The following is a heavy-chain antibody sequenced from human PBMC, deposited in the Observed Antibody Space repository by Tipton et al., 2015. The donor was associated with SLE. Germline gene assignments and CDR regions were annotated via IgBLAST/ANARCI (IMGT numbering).Heavy chain of an antibody. CDR3: ARPGFLVGDAFDI. J-gene: IGHJ3*02. CDR2: IYYSGST. CDR1: GGSISSHY. V-gene: IGHV4-59*11. D-gene: IGHD3-3*01. Sequence: TLSLTCTVSGGSISSHYWSWIRQPPGKGLEWIGYIYYSGSTNYNPSLKSRVTISVDTSKNQFSLKLSSVTAADTAVYYCARPGFLVGDAFDIWGQGTMVTVSS.